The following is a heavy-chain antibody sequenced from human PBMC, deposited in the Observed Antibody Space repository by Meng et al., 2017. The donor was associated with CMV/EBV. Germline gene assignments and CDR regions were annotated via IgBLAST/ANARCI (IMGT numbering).Heavy chain of an antibody. V-gene: IGHV3-21*01. Sequence: GESLKISCAASGFTFSSYSMNWVRQAPGKGLEWVSSISSSSYIYYADSVKGRFTISRDNAKNSLYLQMNSMRAEDTAVYYCARGFSHPRYCSSTSCYPADYYYGMDVWGQGTTVTVSS. CDR2: ISSSSYI. D-gene: IGHD2-2*01. CDR3: ARGFSHPRYCSSTSCYPADYYYGMDV. CDR1: GFTFSSYS. J-gene: IGHJ6*02.